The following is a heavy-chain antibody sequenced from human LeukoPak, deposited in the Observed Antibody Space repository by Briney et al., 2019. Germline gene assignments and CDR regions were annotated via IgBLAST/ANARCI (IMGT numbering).Heavy chain of an antibody. CDR2: ISAYNGNT. V-gene: IGHV1-18*01. CDR3: ARRFPDYGGNFDAFDI. J-gene: IGHJ3*02. D-gene: IGHD4-23*01. CDR1: GYTFTSYG. Sequence: ASVKVSCKASGYTFTSYGISWVRQAPGQGLEWMGWISAYNGNTNYAQKLQGRVTMTTDTSTSTAYMELRSLRSDGTAVYYCARRFPDYGGNFDAFDIWGQGTMVTVSS.